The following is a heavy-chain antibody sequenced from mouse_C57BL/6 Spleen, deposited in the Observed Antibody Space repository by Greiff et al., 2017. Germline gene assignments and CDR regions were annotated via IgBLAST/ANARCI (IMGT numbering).Heavy chain of an antibody. CDR2: INPGSGGT. Sequence: QVQLKQSGAELVRPGTSVKVSCKASGYAFTNYLIEWVKQRPGQGLEWIGVINPGSGGTNYNEKFKGKATLTTDKSSSTAYMQLSSLTSEDSAVYFCARSRGIYAYDEGYDAMDYWGQGTSVTVSS. J-gene: IGHJ4*01. CDR3: ARSRGIYAYDEGYDAMDY. D-gene: IGHD2-2*01. V-gene: IGHV1-54*01. CDR1: GYAFTNYL.